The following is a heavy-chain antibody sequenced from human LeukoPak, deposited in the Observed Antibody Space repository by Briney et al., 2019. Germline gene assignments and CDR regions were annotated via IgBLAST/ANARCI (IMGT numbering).Heavy chain of an antibody. CDR2: ISAYNGNT. V-gene: IGHV1-18*01. J-gene: IGHJ4*02. Sequence: ASVKVSCKASGYTFTSYGISWVRQAPGQGLEWMGWISAYNGNTNYARKLQGRVTMTTGTSTSTAYMELRSLRSDDTAVYYCARDGEQTLDFDYWGQGTLVTVSS. CDR1: GYTFTSYG. D-gene: IGHD1/OR15-1a*01. CDR3: ARDGEQTLDFDY.